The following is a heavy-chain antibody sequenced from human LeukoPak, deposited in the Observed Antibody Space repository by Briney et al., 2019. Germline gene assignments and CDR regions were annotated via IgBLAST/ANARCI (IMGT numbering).Heavy chain of an antibody. J-gene: IGHJ6*03. D-gene: IGHD5-24*01. CDR3: ARAKNGYNGNYMDV. Sequence: GGSLRLSCAASGFTFSSYWMHWVRQAPGKGLVWVSRINSDGSSTSYADSVKGRFTISRDNAKNTLYVQMNSLRAEDMAVYYCARAKNGYNGNYMDVWGKGTTVTISS. CDR2: INSDGSST. CDR1: GFTFSSYW. V-gene: IGHV3-74*01.